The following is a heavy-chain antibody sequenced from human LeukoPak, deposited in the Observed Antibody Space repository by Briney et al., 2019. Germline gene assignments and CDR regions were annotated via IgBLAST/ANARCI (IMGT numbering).Heavy chain of an antibody. CDR1: GFTFDDYA. CDR3: ARDSFETDIDY. J-gene: IGHJ4*02. Sequence: GGSLRLSCAASGFTFDDYAMHWVRQAPGKGLEWVSLISWDGGSTYYADSVKGRFTISRDNSKNSLYLQMNSLRAEDTAVYYCARDSFETDIDYWGQGTLVTVSS. CDR2: ISWDGGST. D-gene: IGHD1-14*01. V-gene: IGHV3-43D*03.